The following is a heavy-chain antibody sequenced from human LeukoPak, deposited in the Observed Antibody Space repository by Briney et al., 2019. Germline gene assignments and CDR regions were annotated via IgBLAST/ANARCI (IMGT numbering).Heavy chain of an antibody. CDR3: ARDRSGSYSSGFDY. J-gene: IGHJ4*02. D-gene: IGHD1-26*01. CDR1: GDSVSSNSAA. Sequence: SQTLSLTCAISGDSVSSNSAAWNWIRPSQSRGLEWLGRTYYRSKWYNYAISVKSRIVINPDTSKHQFTLQLSSVAPEDTAVYYCARDRSGSYSSGFDYWGQGTLVTASS. CDR2: TYYRSKWY. V-gene: IGHV6-1*01.